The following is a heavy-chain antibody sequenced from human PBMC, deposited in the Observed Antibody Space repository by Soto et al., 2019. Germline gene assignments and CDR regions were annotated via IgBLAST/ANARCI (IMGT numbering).Heavy chain of an antibody. V-gene: IGHV4-31*03. D-gene: IGHD3-22*01. CDR1: GGSISSGGYY. CDR2: IYYSGST. Sequence: QVQLQESGPGLVKPSQTLSLTCTVSGGSISSGGYYWSWIRQHPGKGLEWIGYIYYSGSTYYNPSLKSRVTISVDTSKNQFPLKLSSVTAADTAVYYCARGYYYDSSGYLLRDYWGQGTLVTVSS. J-gene: IGHJ4*02. CDR3: ARGYYYDSSGYLLRDY.